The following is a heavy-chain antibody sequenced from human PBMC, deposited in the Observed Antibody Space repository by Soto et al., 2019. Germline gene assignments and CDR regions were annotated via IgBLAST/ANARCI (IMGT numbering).Heavy chain of an antibody. CDR2: INPNSGDT. V-gene: IGHV1-2*02. Sequence: QVQLVQSGAEVKKPGASVKVSCKASGYTLTDYYMHWVRQAPGQGLEWMGWINPNSGDTKYAQKFQDRVTMTRDTSISSAYMGLSSLRSDDTAVYYCAKSGQAFDVWGQGTTVTVSS. D-gene: IGHD5-12*01. CDR1: GYTLTDYY. J-gene: IGHJ6*02. CDR3: AKSGQAFDV.